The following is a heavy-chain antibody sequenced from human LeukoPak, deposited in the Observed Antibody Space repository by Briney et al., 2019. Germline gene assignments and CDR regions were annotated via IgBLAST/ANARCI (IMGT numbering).Heavy chain of an antibody. J-gene: IGHJ4*02. V-gene: IGHV1-69*04. Sequence: SLKVSCKASGGTFSNYPITWVRQAPGQGLEWMGRISPILGIANYAQKFQGRVTITADKSTSTAYMEPSSLRSEDTAVYYCARDADPPYYCGGDCWGQGTLVTVSS. D-gene: IGHD2-21*01. CDR2: ISPILGIA. CDR1: GGTFSNYP. CDR3: ARDADPPYYCGGDC.